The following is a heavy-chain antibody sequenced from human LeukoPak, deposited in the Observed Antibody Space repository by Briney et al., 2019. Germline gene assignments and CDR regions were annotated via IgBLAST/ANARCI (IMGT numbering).Heavy chain of an antibody. CDR3: ARYSLRSNWLFDY. CDR2: INSNSGDT. CDR1: GYTFTSYD. Sequence: ASVKVSCKASGYTFTSYDINWVRQATGQGLEWMGWINSNSGDTGYAQNFQGRVTMTRDTSISTLYLDLSSLRSDDTAVYYCARYSLRSNWLFDYWGQGTLVTVSS. V-gene: IGHV1-8*01. J-gene: IGHJ4*02. D-gene: IGHD1-1*01.